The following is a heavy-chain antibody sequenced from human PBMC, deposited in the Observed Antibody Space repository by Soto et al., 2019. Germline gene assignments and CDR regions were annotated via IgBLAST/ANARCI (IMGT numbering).Heavy chain of an antibody. D-gene: IGHD3-22*01. Sequence: SETLSLTCAVSGGSISSGGYSWSWIRQPPGKGLEWIGYIYHSGSTYYNPSLKSRVTISVDRSKNQFSLKLSSVTAADTAVYYCARTSGNYYDSSAYFQHWGQGTLVTVSS. CDR3: ARTSGNYYDSSAYFQH. V-gene: IGHV4-30-2*01. CDR1: GGSISSGGYS. CDR2: IYHSGST. J-gene: IGHJ1*01.